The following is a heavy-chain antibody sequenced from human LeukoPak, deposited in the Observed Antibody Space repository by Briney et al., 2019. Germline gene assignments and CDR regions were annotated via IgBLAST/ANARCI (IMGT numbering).Heavy chain of an antibody. Sequence: SETLSLTCTVSGDSISSYYWSWIRQPAGKGLEWIGRIYTSGSTNYNPSLKSRVTMSVDTSKNQFSLKLSSVTAADTAVYYCAREEAAVFGVVTNWFDPWGQGTLVTVSS. D-gene: IGHD3-3*01. CDR1: GDSISSYY. V-gene: IGHV4-4*07. CDR3: AREEAAVFGVVTNWFDP. J-gene: IGHJ5*02. CDR2: IYTSGST.